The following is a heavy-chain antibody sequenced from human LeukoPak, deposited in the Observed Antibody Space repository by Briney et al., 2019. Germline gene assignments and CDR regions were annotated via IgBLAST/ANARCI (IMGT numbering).Heavy chain of an antibody. V-gene: IGHV4-34*01. J-gene: IGHJ5*02. CDR1: GGSFSGYY. D-gene: IGHD2-8*02. CDR2: INHSGST. Sequence: PSETLSLTCAVYGGSFSGYYWSWIRQPPGKGLEWIGEINHSGSTNYNPSLKSRVTISVDTSKNQFSLKLSSVTAADTAVYYCARRTGWVGWFDPWGQGTLVTVSS. CDR3: ARRTGWVGWFDP.